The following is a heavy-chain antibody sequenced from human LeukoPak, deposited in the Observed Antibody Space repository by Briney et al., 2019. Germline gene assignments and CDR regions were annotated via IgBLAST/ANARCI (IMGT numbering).Heavy chain of an antibody. CDR2: IYPADSDT. D-gene: IGHD6-13*01. CDR3: ARHEIAAACIDD. CDR1: GYSFTSYW. Sequence: RGESQKISCKGSGYSFTSYWIGWVRQMPRKGLEWMGIIYPADSDTRYSPCFQGQVTISADKSISTAYLQWSSLKAADTAMYYCARHEIAAACIDDWGQGILVSVSS. V-gene: IGHV5-51*01. J-gene: IGHJ4*02.